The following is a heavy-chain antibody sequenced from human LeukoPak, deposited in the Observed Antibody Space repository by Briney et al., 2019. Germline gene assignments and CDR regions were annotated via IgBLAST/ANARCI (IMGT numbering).Heavy chain of an antibody. Sequence: KPSETLSLTCTVSGGSISSYYWSWIRQPAGKGLEWIGRIYTSGSTNYNPSLKSRVTISVDTSKNQFSLKVTSVTAADTAVYYCARHFSGAAAPLPFDFWGQGTLVTVSS. D-gene: IGHD6-13*01. J-gene: IGHJ4*02. V-gene: IGHV4-4*07. CDR1: GGSISSYY. CDR3: ARHFSGAAAPLPFDF. CDR2: IYTSGST.